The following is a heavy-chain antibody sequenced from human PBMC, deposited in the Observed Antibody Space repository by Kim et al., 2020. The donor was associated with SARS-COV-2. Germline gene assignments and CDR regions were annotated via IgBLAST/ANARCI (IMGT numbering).Heavy chain of an antibody. J-gene: IGHJ4*02. CDR3: ATGPRQQLAH. D-gene: IGHD6-13*01. Sequence: GGSLRLSCAASGFTFSSYAMHWVRQAPGKGLEWVAVISYDGSNKYYADSVKGRFTISRDNSKNTLYLQMNSLRAEDTAVYYCATGPRQQLAHWGQGTLVTVSS. CDR2: ISYDGSNK. CDR1: GFTFSSYA. V-gene: IGHV3-30-3*01.